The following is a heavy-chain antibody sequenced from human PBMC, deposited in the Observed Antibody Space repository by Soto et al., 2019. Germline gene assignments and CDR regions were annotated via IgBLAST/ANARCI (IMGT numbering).Heavy chain of an antibody. CDR1: GFTFSSYA. V-gene: IGHV3-30-3*01. CDR2: ISYDGSNK. D-gene: IGHD2-2*01. Sequence: GGSLRLSCAASGFTFSSYAMHWVRQAPGKGLEWVAVISYDGSNKYYADSVKGRFTISRDNSKNTLYLQMNSLRAEDTAVYYCARDEEDGYCSSTSCYGHPDYWGQGTLVTVSS. CDR3: ARDEEDGYCSSTSCYGHPDY. J-gene: IGHJ4*02.